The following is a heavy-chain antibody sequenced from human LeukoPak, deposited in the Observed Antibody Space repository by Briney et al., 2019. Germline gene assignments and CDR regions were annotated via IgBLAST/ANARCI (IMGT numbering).Heavy chain of an antibody. Sequence: GGSLRLSCAASGFTFSNYWMSWVRQAPGEGLEWVANIKQDGSETYYVDSVKGRFTISRDNAKNSLYLQMNSLRDEDTAVYYCTRGTNCDYWGQGTLVTVSS. CDR2: IKQDGSET. D-gene: IGHD1-14*01. V-gene: IGHV3-7*04. CDR1: GFTFSNYW. CDR3: TRGTNCDY. J-gene: IGHJ4*02.